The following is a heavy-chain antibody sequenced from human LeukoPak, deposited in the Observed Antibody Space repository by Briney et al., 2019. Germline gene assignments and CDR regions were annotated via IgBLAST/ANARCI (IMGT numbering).Heavy chain of an antibody. CDR3: TRASGGLGDY. V-gene: IGHV3-49*03. CDR2: IRSKASGGRP. CDR1: GFTFGDYG. D-gene: IGHD1-26*01. J-gene: IGHJ4*02. Sequence: GGSLRLSSTASGFTFGDYGMTWFRQAPGKGLEWVSFIRSKASGGRPEYAASVKGRFTISRDDSKSIAFLQMNSLTIEDTAVYYCTRASGGLGDYWGQGTLVTVSS.